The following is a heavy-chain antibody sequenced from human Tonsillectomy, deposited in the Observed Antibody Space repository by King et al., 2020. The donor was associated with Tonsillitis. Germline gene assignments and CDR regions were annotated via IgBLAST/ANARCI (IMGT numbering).Heavy chain of an antibody. CDR2: IDWDDDK. D-gene: IGHD3-22*01. V-gene: IGHV2-70*11. Sequence: VTLKESGPALVKPTQTLTLTCTFSGFSLSTSGMCVSWIRQPPGKALEWLARIDWDDDKYYSTSLKTRLTISKDTSKNQVVLTMTNMDPVDTATYYCARDSSDYYADYYYYGIDVWGQGTTVTVSS. CDR3: ARDSSDYYADYYYYGIDV. J-gene: IGHJ6*02. CDR1: GFSLSTSGMC.